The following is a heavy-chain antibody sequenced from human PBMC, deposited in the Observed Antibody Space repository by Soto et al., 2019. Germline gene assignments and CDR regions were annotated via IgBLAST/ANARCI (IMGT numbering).Heavy chain of an antibody. J-gene: IGHJ3*02. D-gene: IGHD4-17*01. CDR2: IYFSGST. CDR1: GGSISSGGYY. CDR3: ASGDTDAFDI. V-gene: IGHV4-31*03. Sequence: QVQLQESGPGLVKPSQTLSLTCTVSGGSISSGGYYWSWIRQHPWKCLEWIGYIYFSGSTYYNPSLKSRVTISVDTYKNQFSLKLSSVTAADTAVYYCASGDTDAFDIWGQGTMGTVSS.